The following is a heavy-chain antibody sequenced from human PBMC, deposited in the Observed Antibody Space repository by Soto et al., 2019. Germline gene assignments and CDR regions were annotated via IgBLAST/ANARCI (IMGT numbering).Heavy chain of an antibody. V-gene: IGHV1-18*01. D-gene: IGHD3-10*01. CDR2: ISAYNGNT. CDR1: GYTFTSYA. J-gene: IGHJ5*02. Sequence: ASVKVSCKASGYTFTSYAISWVRQAPGQGLEWMGWISAYNGNTNYAQKLQGRVTMTTDTSTSTAYMEMNNLRVEDTAVYYCARATHGSGDDLWGQGTLVTVSS. CDR3: ARATHGSGDDL.